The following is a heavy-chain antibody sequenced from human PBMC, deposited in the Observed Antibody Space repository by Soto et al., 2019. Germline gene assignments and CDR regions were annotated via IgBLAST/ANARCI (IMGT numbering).Heavy chain of an antibody. D-gene: IGHD2-15*01. Sequence: GSLSHSWAAAVVTFGSSRMNWFRQAPGKGLEWVSYISSSSTIYYADSVKGRFTISRDNAKNSLYLQMNSLRDEDTAVYYCARDTRKPNYGMDVWGQGTTVTVSS. CDR2: ISSSSTI. CDR1: VVTFGSSR. J-gene: IGHJ6*02. V-gene: IGHV3-48*02. CDR3: ARDTRKPNYGMDV.